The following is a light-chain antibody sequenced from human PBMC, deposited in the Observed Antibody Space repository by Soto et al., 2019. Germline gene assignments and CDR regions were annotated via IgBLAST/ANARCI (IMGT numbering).Light chain of an antibody. V-gene: IGKV1-5*01. Sequence: DIQMTQSPSTLSASVGDRVTITCRASQSINPWLAWYQQKPGKAPKLLIYDASSLESGVPSRFSGSGSGTEFTLTISSLQPDDFATYYCQQFGTFGQGTKVEIQ. CDR2: DAS. CDR1: QSINPW. CDR3: QQFGT. J-gene: IGKJ1*01.